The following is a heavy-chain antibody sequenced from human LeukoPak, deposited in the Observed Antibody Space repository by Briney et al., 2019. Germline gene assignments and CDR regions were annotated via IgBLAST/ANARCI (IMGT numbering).Heavy chain of an antibody. CDR1: GFTFSSYA. CDR3: AKRVRGVIIKSSDYYYYMDV. Sequence: PGGSLRLSCAASGFTFSSYAMHWVRQAPGKGLEWVAVISYDGSNKYYADSVKGRFTISRDNSKNTLYLQMNSLRAEDTAVYYCAKRVRGVIIKSSDYYYYMDVWGKGTTVTISS. D-gene: IGHD3-10*01. V-gene: IGHV3-30*04. J-gene: IGHJ6*03. CDR2: ISYDGSNK.